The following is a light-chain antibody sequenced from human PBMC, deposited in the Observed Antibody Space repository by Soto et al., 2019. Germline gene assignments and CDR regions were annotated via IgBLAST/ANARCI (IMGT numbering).Light chain of an antibody. CDR2: GAS. J-gene: IGKJ2*01. CDR1: QSVSSSY. Sequence: EIVLTQSPGTLSLSPGERATLSCRASQSVSSSYLAWYQQKPGQAPRLLIYGASSRATGIPDRFSGSGSGTDLTLTISRLEPEDFAVYYCQQYGSSPRYTFGQGPKLEIK. CDR3: QQYGSSPRYT. V-gene: IGKV3-20*01.